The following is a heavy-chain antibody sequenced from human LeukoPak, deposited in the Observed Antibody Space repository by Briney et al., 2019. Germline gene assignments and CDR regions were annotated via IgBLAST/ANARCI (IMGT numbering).Heavy chain of an antibody. CDR1: GFTLSSYT. J-gene: IGHJ4*02. CDR2: ISSSSSSYI. Sequence: GGSLRLSCAASGFTLSSYTMNWVRQAPGKGLEWVSSISSSSSSYIYYADSVKGRSTLSRDNAKNSLYLQMSSLRAEDTAVYYCARGYGDYAYWGQGTLVTVSS. V-gene: IGHV3-21*01. D-gene: IGHD4-17*01. CDR3: ARGYGDYAY.